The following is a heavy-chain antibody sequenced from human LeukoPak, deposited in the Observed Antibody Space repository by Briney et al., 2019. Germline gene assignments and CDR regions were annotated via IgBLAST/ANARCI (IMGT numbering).Heavy chain of an antibody. CDR2: ISWNSGSI. CDR1: GFTFDDYA. D-gene: IGHD5-24*01. V-gene: IGHV3-9*01. Sequence: GGSLRLSCAASGFTFDDYAMHWVRQAPGKGLEWVSGISWNSGSIGYADSVKGRFTISRDNSKNTLYLQMNSLRAEDTAVYYCAKAIRWLQPRGGAFDIWGQGTMVTVSS. J-gene: IGHJ3*02. CDR3: AKAIRWLQPRGGAFDI.